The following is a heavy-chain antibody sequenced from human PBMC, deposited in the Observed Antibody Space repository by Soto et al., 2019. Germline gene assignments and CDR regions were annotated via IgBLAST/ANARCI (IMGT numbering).Heavy chain of an antibody. Sequence: GGSLRLSCAASGFTFSSYSMNWVRQAPGKGLEWVSSISSSSSYIYYADSVKGRFTISRDNAKNSLYLQMNSLRAEDTAVYYCARDPYTVDGSFDPWGQGTLVTVSS. J-gene: IGHJ5*02. CDR3: ARDPYTVDGSFDP. CDR2: ISSSSSYI. CDR1: GFTFSSYS. V-gene: IGHV3-21*01. D-gene: IGHD2-2*02.